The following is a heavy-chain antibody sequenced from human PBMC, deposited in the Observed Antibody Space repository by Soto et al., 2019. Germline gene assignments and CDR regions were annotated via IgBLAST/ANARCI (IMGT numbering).Heavy chain of an antibody. CDR1: GGTFSSYA. CDR2: IIPIFGTA. CDR3: ARDSGGTNLFDY. Sequence: SVKVSCKASGGTFSSYAISWVRQAPGQGLEWMGGIIPIFGTANYAQKFQGRVTITADESTSTAYMELSSLRSEDTAVYYCARDSGGTNLFDYWGQGTLVTVSS. V-gene: IGHV1-69*13. J-gene: IGHJ4*02. D-gene: IGHD1-1*01.